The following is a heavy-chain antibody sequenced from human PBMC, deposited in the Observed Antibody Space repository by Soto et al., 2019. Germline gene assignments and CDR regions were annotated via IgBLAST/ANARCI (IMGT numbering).Heavy chain of an antibody. J-gene: IGHJ6*02. CDR3: ARGGPSLDGQSHGMDV. Sequence: SVKVSCKVSGGTFSSYRFSWVRQAPGQGLEWMGGITPVFGTPDYAQKFQGRVTVTADRSTNTAYMELSRLTSEDTAVSYCARGGPSLDGQSHGMDVWGQGSTVTVSS. V-gene: IGHV1-69*06. D-gene: IGHD2-8*01. CDR2: ITPVFGTP. CDR1: GGTFSSYR.